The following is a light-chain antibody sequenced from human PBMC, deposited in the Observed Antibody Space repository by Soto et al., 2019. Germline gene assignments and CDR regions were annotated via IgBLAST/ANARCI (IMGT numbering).Light chain of an antibody. CDR2: AST. V-gene: IGLV1-40*01. J-gene: IGLJ3*02. Sequence: QSVLTQSPSVSGAPGQRVTISCTGSRSNIGAGYDVHWYQQLPGTAPKLLIYASTNRLSGVPDRFSGSKSGTSASLAITGLQAEDEADYYCQSYDTSLSAWVFGGGTKLTVL. CDR1: RSNIGAGYD. CDR3: QSYDTSLSAWV.